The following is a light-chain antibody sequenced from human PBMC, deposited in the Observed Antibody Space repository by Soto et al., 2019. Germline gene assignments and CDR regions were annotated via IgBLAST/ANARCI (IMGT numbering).Light chain of an antibody. CDR2: KAS. Sequence: DIQMTQSPSTLSASVGDRVTIPCRASQSISSWLAWYQQKPGKAPKLLIYKASSLESGVPSRFSGSGSGTEITLTISSLQPDDFATYYCQQYNSYPITCGQGTRLEIK. CDR1: QSISSW. CDR3: QQYNSYPIT. V-gene: IGKV1-5*03. J-gene: IGKJ5*01.